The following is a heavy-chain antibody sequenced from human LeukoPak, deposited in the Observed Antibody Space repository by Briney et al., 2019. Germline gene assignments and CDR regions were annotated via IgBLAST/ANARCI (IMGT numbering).Heavy chain of an antibody. J-gene: IGHJ4*02. Sequence: PGGSLRLSCAASGFIFNKHAMSWVRQAPGKGLEWVAAIAYDGSDTYYADSVKGRFTISRDNYQNTLFLQMNSLRREDTGVYYCARDRATVVDYWGQGTLVTVSS. CDR2: IAYDGSDT. CDR3: ARDRATVVDY. CDR1: GFIFNKHA. V-gene: IGHV3-30-3*01. D-gene: IGHD4-23*01.